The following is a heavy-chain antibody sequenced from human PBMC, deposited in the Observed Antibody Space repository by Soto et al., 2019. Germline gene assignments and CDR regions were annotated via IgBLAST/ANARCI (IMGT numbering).Heavy chain of an antibody. J-gene: IGHJ4*02. CDR1: GGSISSYY. CDR3: ARYSGSYYGDYFDY. V-gene: IGHV4-59*01. Sequence: QVQLQESGPGLVKPSETLSLTCTVSGGSISSYYWSWIRQHPGKGLEWIGYIYYSGSTNYNASLKSRVTISVDTSKNQFSLKLSTVTAADTAVYYCARYSGSYYGDYFDYWGQGTLVTVSS. D-gene: IGHD1-26*01. CDR2: IYYSGST.